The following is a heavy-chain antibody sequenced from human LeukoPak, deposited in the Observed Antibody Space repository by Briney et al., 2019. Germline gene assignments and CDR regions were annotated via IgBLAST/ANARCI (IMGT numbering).Heavy chain of an antibody. Sequence: GGSLRLSCAASGFTFSSYSMNWVRQAPGKGLEWVSYISSSSSTIYYADSVKGRFTISRDNAKNSLYLQMNSLRAKDTAVYYCGRDYYPYDSSAYPPFDYWGQGTLVTVSS. CDR2: ISSSSSTI. CDR3: GRDYYPYDSSAYPPFDY. D-gene: IGHD3-22*01. V-gene: IGHV3-48*01. J-gene: IGHJ4*02. CDR1: GFTFSSYS.